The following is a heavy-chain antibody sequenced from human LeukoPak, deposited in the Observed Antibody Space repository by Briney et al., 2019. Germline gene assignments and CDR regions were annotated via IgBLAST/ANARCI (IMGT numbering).Heavy chain of an antibody. CDR2: INPNSGGT. V-gene: IGHV1-2*02. Sequence: ASVKVSCKASGYTFTGYFMHWVRQAPGQGRAWMGWINPNSGGTNYARKFQGRVTMTRDTSISTAYMELSRLRSDDTAVYYCARSIAVAGTAGDNWGQGTLVTVSS. CDR3: ARSIAVAGTAGDN. D-gene: IGHD6-19*01. J-gene: IGHJ4*02. CDR1: GYTFTGYF.